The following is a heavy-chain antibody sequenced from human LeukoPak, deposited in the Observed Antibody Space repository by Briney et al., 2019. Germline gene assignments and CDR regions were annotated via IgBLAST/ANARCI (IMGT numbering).Heavy chain of an antibody. V-gene: IGHV4-39*07. CDR2: IYYSGST. J-gene: IGHJ6*03. CDR1: GGSISSSSYY. Sequence: SETLSLTCTVSGGSISSSSYYWGWIRQPPGKGLEWIGSIYYSGSTYYNPSLKSRVTISVDTSKNQFSLKLSSVTAADTAVYYCARGRIASSAPYYYYMDVWGKGTTVTVSS. CDR3: ARGRIASSAPYYYYMDV. D-gene: IGHD6-6*01.